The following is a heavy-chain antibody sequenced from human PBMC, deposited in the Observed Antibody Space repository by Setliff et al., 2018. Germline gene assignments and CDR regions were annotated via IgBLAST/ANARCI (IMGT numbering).Heavy chain of an antibody. CDR2: ISSTGSYK. Sequence: PGGSLRLSCAASGFIFSDRYMDWVRQAPGRGLEWVSSISSTGSYKPYADSVRGRFTISRDNAKNSVDLQMSSLRPEDTAIYFCVRGLSDRVNWFAFDYWGQGTLVTVSS. V-gene: IGHV3-21*06. D-gene: IGHD1-1*01. CDR3: VRGLSDRVNWFAFDY. CDR1: GFIFSDRY. J-gene: IGHJ4*02.